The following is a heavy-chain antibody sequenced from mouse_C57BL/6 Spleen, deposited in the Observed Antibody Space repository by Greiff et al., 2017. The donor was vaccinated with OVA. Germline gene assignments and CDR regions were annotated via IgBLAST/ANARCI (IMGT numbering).Heavy chain of an antibody. J-gene: IGHJ1*03. CDR2: IYPRSGNT. Sequence: VQLQQSGAELARPGASVKLSCKASGYTFTSYGISWVKQRTGQGLEWIGEIYPRSGNTYYNEKFKGQATLTADKSSSTAYMELRSLTSEDSAVYFCARDDYYGSSEGYFDVWGTGTTVTVSS. CDR1: GYTFTSYG. D-gene: IGHD1-1*01. CDR3: ARDDYYGSSEGYFDV. V-gene: IGHV1-81*01.